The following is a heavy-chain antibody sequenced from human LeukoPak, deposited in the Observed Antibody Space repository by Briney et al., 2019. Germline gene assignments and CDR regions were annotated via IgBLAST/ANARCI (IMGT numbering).Heavy chain of an antibody. J-gene: IGHJ4*02. Sequence: GSLRLSCAASGFTFSSYAMSWVRQAPGKGLEWVSALSGSGGSTYHADSVKGRFTISRDNSKNTLSLQMNSLRAEDTAVNYCAKERAGRGITVFDYWGQGTLVTVSS. D-gene: IGHD3-10*01. V-gene: IGHV3-23*01. CDR3: AKERAGRGITVFDY. CDR2: LSGSGGST. CDR1: GFTFSSYA.